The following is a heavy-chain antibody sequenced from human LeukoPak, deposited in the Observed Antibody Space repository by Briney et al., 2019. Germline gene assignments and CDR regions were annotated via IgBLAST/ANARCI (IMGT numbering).Heavy chain of an antibody. CDR1: GGSISNNNW. Sequence: SETLSLTCAVSGGSISNNNWWNWVRQPPGKGLEWVGEVYHTGSTNYSPSLKSRITISVDESKNQFSLKLSSVTAADTAVYYCAKSTRVNDYYYGMDVWGQGTTVTVSS. D-gene: IGHD5-24*01. CDR2: VYHTGST. CDR3: AKSTRVNDYYYGMDV. V-gene: IGHV4-4*02. J-gene: IGHJ6*02.